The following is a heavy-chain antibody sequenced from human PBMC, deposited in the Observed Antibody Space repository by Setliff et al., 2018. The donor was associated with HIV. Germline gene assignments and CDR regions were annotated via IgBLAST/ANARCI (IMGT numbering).Heavy chain of an antibody. Sequence: PSETLSLTCTASGGSISSYYWSWIRQPPGKGLEWIGFVFYSGDTSYNPSLKRRVTISADTSKNQISLKLRSVTAADTAVYYCARGWLQFGWFDPWGQGTLVTVS. CDR1: GGSISSYY. V-gene: IGHV4-59*01. J-gene: IGHJ5*02. D-gene: IGHD5-12*01. CDR2: VFYSGDT. CDR3: ARGWLQFGWFDP.